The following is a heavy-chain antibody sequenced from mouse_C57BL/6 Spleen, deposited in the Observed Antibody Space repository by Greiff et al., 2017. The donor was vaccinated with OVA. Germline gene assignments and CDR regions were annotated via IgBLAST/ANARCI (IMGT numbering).Heavy chain of an antibody. CDR3: ARGSSYDPSFDV. V-gene: IGHV5-17*01. CDR2: ISSGSSTI. Sequence: EVKVVEPGGGLVKPGGSLKLSCAASGFTFSDYGMHWVRQAPEKGLEWVAYISSGSSTINYADTVKGRFTISRDNAKNTLFLQMTSLRSEDTAIYYGARGSSYDPSFDVWGTGTTVTVSS. J-gene: IGHJ1*03. D-gene: IGHD1-1*01. CDR1: GFTFSDYG.